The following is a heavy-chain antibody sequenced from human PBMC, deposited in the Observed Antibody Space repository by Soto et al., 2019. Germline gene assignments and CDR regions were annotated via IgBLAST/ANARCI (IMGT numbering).Heavy chain of an antibody. Sequence: ASVKVSCKASGGTFSSYAISWVRQAPGQGLEWMGGIIPIFGTANYAQKFQGRVTITADEYTSTAYMELRSLRSEDTAVYYCADSSSGYHYPSYGMDVWDQATMVTVS. CDR3: ADSSSGYHYPSYGMDV. V-gene: IGHV1-69*13. D-gene: IGHD6-6*01. CDR2: IIPIFGTA. J-gene: IGHJ6*02. CDR1: GGTFSSYA.